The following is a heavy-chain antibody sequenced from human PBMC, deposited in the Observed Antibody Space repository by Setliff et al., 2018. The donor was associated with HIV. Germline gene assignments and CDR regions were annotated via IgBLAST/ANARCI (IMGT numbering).Heavy chain of an antibody. CDR2: IYYSGST. CDR1: GGSISSHY. D-gene: IGHD3-10*01. CDR3: ARDGPLEGSYRYYYYYMDV. V-gene: IGHV4-59*11. J-gene: IGHJ6*03. Sequence: TLSLTCTVSGGSISSHYWSWIRQPPGKGLEWIGYIYYSGSTNYNPSLKSRVTISVDTPKNQFSLKLSSVTAADTAVYYCARDGPLEGSYRYYYYYMDVWGKGTTVTVSS.